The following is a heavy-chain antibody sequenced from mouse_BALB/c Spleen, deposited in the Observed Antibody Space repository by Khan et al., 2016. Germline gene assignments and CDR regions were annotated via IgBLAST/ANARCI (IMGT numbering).Heavy chain of an antibody. CDR2: INTETGEP. D-gene: IGHD2-4*01. CDR3: ARRDDYDGFAY. V-gene: IGHV9-2-1*01. J-gene: IGHJ3*01. Sequence: QIQLVQSGPELKKPEETVKISCKASGYTFTDYSMHWVKQAPGKGLKWMGWINTETGEPTYADDFKGRFAFSLETSASTAYLQINNLKNEDTATYFCARRDDYDGFAYWGQGTLVTVSA. CDR1: GYTFTDYS.